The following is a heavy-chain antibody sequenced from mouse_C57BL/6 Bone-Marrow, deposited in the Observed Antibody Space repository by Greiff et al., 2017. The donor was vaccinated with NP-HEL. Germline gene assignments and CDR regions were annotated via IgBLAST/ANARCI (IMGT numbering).Heavy chain of an antibody. CDR3: AMRVYDYDEAWFAY. J-gene: IGHJ3*01. V-gene: IGHV1-74*01. Sequence: QVQLQQPGAELVKPGASVKVSCKASGYTFTSYWMHWVKQRPGQGLEWIGRIHPSDSDTNYNQKFKGKATLTVDKSSSTAYMQLSSLTSEDSAVYYCAMRVYDYDEAWFAYWGQGTLVTVSA. CDR1: GYTFTSYW. CDR2: IHPSDSDT. D-gene: IGHD2-4*01.